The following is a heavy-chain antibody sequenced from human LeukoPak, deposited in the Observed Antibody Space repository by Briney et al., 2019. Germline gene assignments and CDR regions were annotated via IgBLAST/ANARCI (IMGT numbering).Heavy chain of an antibody. CDR3: AKGDYYGSGPFDY. CDR2: ISGSGGST. CDR1: GFTFSSDG. V-gene: IGHV3-23*01. J-gene: IGHJ4*02. Sequence: GGSLRPSCAAAGFTFSSDGMSWVRQAPGKGLEWVSAISGSGGSTYYADSVKGRFTISRDNSKNTLYLQMHSLRAEDTAVYYCAKGDYYGSGPFDYWGQGTLVTVSS. D-gene: IGHD3-10*01.